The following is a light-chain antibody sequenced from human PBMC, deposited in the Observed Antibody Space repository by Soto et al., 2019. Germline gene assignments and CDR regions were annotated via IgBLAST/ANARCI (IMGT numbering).Light chain of an antibody. CDR3: QQYNSYPWT. CDR1: QSIRSW. CDR2: KAS. V-gene: IGKV1-5*03. J-gene: IGKJ1*01. Sequence: DIKMTQSPSTLPPSVGDRVTITCRASQSIRSWLAWYQQKPGKAPNLLIYKASTLESGVPSRFSGSGSGTEFTLTISSLQPDDFATYYCQQYNSYPWTFGQGTKVDIK.